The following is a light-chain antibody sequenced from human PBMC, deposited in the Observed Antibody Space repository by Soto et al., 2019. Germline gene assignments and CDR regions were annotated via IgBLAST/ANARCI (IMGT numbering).Light chain of an antibody. CDR3: AAWDDSLSGSFV. V-gene: IGLV1-47*01. CDR1: SSNIGSNY. CDR2: RDN. Sequence: QSVLTQPPSASGTPGQRVTMSCSASSSNIGSNYVYWYQQLPGTAPKLLIYRDNQRPSGVPDRFSGSKSGTSASLAISGLRSEDEADYYCAAWDDSLSGSFVFGTGTKVTVL. J-gene: IGLJ1*01.